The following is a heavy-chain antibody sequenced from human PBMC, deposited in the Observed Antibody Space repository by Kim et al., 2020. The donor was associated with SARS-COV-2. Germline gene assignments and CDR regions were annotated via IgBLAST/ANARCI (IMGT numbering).Heavy chain of an antibody. V-gene: IGHV1-2*02. J-gene: IGHJ4*02. D-gene: IGHD4-17*01. Sequence: QKFQGRVTMTRDTSISTAYMELSSLRSDDTAIYYCARDWNGYGDYDYHFDCWGQGTLVTVSS. CDR3: ARDWNGYGDYDYHFDC.